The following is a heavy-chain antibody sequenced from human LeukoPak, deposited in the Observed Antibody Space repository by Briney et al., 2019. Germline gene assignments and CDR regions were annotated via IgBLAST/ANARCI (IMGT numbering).Heavy chain of an antibody. J-gene: IGHJ4*02. CDR3: ARQESRNYYYEGLDY. D-gene: IGHD3-22*01. CDR1: GFTFSSYW. Sequence: GGSLRLSCAASGFTFSSYWMHWVRQAPGKGLVWVSRINSDGSSTSYADSVKGRFTISRDNAKNTVYLQMNSLRPDDTAIYFCARQESRNYYYEGLDYWGQGNLVTVSS. V-gene: IGHV3-74*01. CDR2: INSDGSST.